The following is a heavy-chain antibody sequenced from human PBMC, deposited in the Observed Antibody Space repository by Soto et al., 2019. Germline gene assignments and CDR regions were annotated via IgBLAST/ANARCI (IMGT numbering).Heavy chain of an antibody. CDR1: GYYFTNYV. V-gene: IGHV1-3*04. D-gene: IGHD2-15*01. Sequence: QVQLVQSGAEVRKPGASVKVSCKASGYYFTNYVIHWVRQAPRQRLEWMGWINTGNGNSKYSQKFQDRVIITRDTSASTAFMELSRLTSEDTAIYYCARDQKDSVRKTSWFDPWGQGTPVTVSS. J-gene: IGHJ5*02. CDR2: INTGNGNS. CDR3: ARDQKDSVRKTSWFDP.